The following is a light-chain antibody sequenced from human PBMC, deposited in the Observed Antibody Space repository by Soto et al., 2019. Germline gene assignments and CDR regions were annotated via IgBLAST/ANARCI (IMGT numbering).Light chain of an antibody. J-gene: IGLJ3*02. V-gene: IGLV1-40*01. CDR3: QSYDSSLSGVV. CDR2: GNS. CDR1: SSNIGAGYD. Sequence: QSVLTPPASVSGAPGQRVTISCTESSSNIGAGYDVHWYQQLPGTAPKLLIYGNSNRPSGLPDRFSGSKSGTADYLAITGLQAEDEADYYCQSYDSSLSGVVFGGGTKLTVL.